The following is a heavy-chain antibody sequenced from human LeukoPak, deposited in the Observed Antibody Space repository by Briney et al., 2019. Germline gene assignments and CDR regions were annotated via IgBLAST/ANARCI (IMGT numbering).Heavy chain of an antibody. D-gene: IGHD3-10*01. CDR1: GYTLTELS. CDR3: ARPASFMVRGVITEGAFDI. J-gene: IGHJ3*02. CDR2: FDPEDGET. V-gene: IGHV1-24*01. Sequence: ASVKVSCKVSGYTLTELSMHWVRQAPGKGLEWMGGFDPEDGETVYAQKFQGRVTMTEDTSTDTAYMELSRLRSGDAAVYYCARPASFMVRGVITEGAFDIWGQGTMVTVSS.